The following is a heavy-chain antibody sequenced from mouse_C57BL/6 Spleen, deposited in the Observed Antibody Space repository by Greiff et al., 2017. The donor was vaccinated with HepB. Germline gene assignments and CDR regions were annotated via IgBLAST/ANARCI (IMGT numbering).Heavy chain of an antibody. J-gene: IGHJ4*01. V-gene: IGHV1-26*01. CDR1: GYTFTDYY. CDR2: INPNNGGT. Sequence: VQLQQSGPELVKPGASVKISCKASGYTFTDYYMNWVKQSHGKSLEWIGDINPNNGGTSYNQKFKGKATLTVDKSSSTAYMELRSLTSEDSAVYYCARRDYYGNYVNYAMDYWGQGTSVTVSS. D-gene: IGHD2-1*01. CDR3: ARRDYYGNYVNYAMDY.